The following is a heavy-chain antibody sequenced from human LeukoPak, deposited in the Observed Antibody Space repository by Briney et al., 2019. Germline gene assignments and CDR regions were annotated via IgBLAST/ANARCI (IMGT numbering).Heavy chain of an antibody. CDR2: VMSGRGST. V-gene: IGHV3-11*05. CDR1: GFIVSDYS. D-gene: IGHD3-10*01. CDR3: TRERRGSYYAFES. J-gene: IGHJ4*02. Sequence: GGSLRLSCAASGFIVSDYSISWIRQSPGKGPEWISYVMSGRGSTNYADSVKGRFTISRDNAKNSVALELDGLRADDTAVYFCTRERRGSYYAFESWGQGTLVTVSS.